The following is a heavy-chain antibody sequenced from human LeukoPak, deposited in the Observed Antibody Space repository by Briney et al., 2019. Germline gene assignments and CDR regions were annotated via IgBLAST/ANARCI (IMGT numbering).Heavy chain of an antibody. Sequence: ASLKVSCKASGYTFTSYGISWVRQAPGQGLEWMGRISAYNGNTNYAQKLQGRVTMTTDTSTSTAYMELRSLRSDDTAVYYCARERFLEWNDAFDIWGQGTMVTVSS. V-gene: IGHV1-18*01. CDR2: ISAYNGNT. CDR3: ARERFLEWNDAFDI. CDR1: GYTFTSYG. J-gene: IGHJ3*02. D-gene: IGHD3-3*01.